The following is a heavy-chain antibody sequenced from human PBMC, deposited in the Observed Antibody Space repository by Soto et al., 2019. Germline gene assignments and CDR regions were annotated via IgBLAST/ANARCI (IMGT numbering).Heavy chain of an antibody. CDR2: ISSSGSTI. CDR3: SGRITIFGVVIIPYYGMDV. CDR1: GFTFSSYE. J-gene: IGHJ6*02. D-gene: IGHD3-3*01. Sequence: GGSLRLSCAASGFTFSSYEMNWVRQAPGKGLEWVSYISSSGSTIYYADSVKGRFTISRDNAKNSLYLQMNSLRAEDTAVYYCSGRITIFGVVIIPYYGMDVWGQGTTITVSS. V-gene: IGHV3-48*03.